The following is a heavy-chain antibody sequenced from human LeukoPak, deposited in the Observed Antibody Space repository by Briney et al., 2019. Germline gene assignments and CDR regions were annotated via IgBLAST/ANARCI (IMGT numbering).Heavy chain of an antibody. D-gene: IGHD3-3*01. Sequence: AASVKVSCKASGYTFTGYYMHWVRQAPGQGLEWMGWINPNSGGTNYAQKFQGRVTMTRDTSISTAYMELSRLRSDDTAVYYCAREIRFLEWFPFDYWGQGTLVTVSS. V-gene: IGHV1-2*02. CDR1: GYTFTGYY. CDR3: AREIRFLEWFPFDY. J-gene: IGHJ4*02. CDR2: INPNSGGT.